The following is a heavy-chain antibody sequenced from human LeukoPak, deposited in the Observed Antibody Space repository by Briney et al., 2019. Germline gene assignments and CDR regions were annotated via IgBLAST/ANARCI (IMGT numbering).Heavy chain of an antibody. CDR2: IFYSGST. V-gene: IGHV4-39*01. D-gene: IGHD3-10*01. CDR1: GGSISSSNDY. CDR3: ARRPYNSGFDY. Sequence: SETLSLTCTVSGGSISSSNDYWGWIRQPPGEGLEWIGTIFYSGSTYYNPSLKSRVTISVDTSKNQFSVKLGSVTAADTAVYYCARRPYNSGFDYWGQGTLVTVSS. J-gene: IGHJ4*02.